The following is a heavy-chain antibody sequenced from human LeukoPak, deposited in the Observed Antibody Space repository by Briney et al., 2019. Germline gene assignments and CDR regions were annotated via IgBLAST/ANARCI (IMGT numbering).Heavy chain of an antibody. CDR3: ARVLLWFGELKNWFDP. CDR1: GYTFTRCG. CDR2: ISAYNGNT. J-gene: IGHJ5*02. Sequence: ASVKVSCKASGYTFTRCGISWVRQAPGQGLEWMGWISAYNGNTNYAQKLQGRVTMTTDTSTSTANMELRSLRSDDTAVYYCARVLLWFGELKNWFDPWGQGTLVTVSS. D-gene: IGHD3-10*01. V-gene: IGHV1-18*01.